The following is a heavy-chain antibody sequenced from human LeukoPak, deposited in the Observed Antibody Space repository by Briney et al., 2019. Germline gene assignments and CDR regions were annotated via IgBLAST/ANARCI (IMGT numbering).Heavy chain of an antibody. CDR2: IYYSGST. D-gene: IGHD2-2*01. CDR3: ARVIPAAIFAVDWFDP. CDR1: GGSISSGDYY. V-gene: IGHV4-30-4*01. J-gene: IGHJ5*02. Sequence: SETLSLTCTVSGGSISSGDYYWSWIRQPPGKGLEWIGYIYYSGSTYYNPSLKSRVTISVDTSKNQFFLKLSSVTAADTAVYYCARVIPAAIFAVDWFDPWGQGTLVTVSS.